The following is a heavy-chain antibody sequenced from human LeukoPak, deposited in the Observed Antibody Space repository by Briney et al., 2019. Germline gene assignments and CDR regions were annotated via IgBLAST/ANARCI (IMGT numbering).Heavy chain of an antibody. D-gene: IGHD3-3*01. CDR1: GFTFSSYS. V-gene: IGHV3-21*01. J-gene: IGHJ3*02. CDR3: ARDREWLLYTDAFDI. CDR2: ISSSSSYI. Sequence: PGGSLRLSCAASGFTFSSYSMNWVRQAPGKGLEWVSSISSSSSYIYYADSVKGRFTISRDNAKNSLYLQMNSLRAEDTAVYYCARDREWLLYTDAFDIWGQGTMVTVSS.